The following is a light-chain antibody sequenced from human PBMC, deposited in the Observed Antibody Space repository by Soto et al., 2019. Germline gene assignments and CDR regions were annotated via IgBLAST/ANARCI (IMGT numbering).Light chain of an antibody. Sequence: ETVMTQSPATLSVSPGERATLSCRASQNITSDLAWYPQKPGQPPSLLIFDTSTRATGVPARFSGSGFRTEFTLTIDRLQSEDFAVYFCQQYHTWPAFGRGTRVEIK. CDR1: QNITSD. J-gene: IGKJ4*02. CDR3: QQYHTWPA. V-gene: IGKV3-15*01. CDR2: DTS.